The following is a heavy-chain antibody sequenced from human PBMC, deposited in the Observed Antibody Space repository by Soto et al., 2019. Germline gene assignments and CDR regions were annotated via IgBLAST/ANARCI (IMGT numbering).Heavy chain of an antibody. J-gene: IGHJ4*02. Sequence: QVQLQESGPGLVKPSQTLSLTCTVSGGSIGSGGYYWSWIRQHPGKGLEWIGYIYYSGSTYYNPSLKSRVTISVDTSKNQFSLKLSSVTASDTAVYYCATYGSGSYKPTTFDYWGQGTLVTVSS. D-gene: IGHD3-10*01. CDR2: IYYSGST. V-gene: IGHV4-31*03. CDR1: GGSIGSGGYY. CDR3: ATYGSGSYKPTTFDY.